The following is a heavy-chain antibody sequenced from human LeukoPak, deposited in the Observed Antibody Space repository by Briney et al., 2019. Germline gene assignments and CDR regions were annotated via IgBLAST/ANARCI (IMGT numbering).Heavy chain of an antibody. CDR1: GFTFADYA. CDR2: ISWNNGNI. J-gene: IGHJ3*02. CDR3: AKEEYSSLSGGGFDI. D-gene: IGHD3-22*01. Sequence: GGSLRLSCGASGFTFADYAVHWVRQAPGKGLEWVSGISWNNGNIEYADSVKGRFTISRDNAKNSLYLQMNSLRADDMALYYCAKEEYSSLSGGGFDIWGQGTMVIVSS. V-gene: IGHV3-9*03.